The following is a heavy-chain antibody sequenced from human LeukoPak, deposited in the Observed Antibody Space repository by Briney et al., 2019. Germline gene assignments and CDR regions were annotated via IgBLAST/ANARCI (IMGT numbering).Heavy chain of an antibody. J-gene: IGHJ3*02. V-gene: IGHV1-24*01. CDR3: ATQEGSVAAAGSYAFDI. Sequence: ASVKVSCKVSGYTLTELSMHWVRQAPGKGLEWMGGFDPEDGETIYAQKFQGRVTMTEDTSTDTAYMELSSLRSEDTAVYYCATQEGSVAAAGSYAFDIWGQGTMVTVSS. CDR1: GYTLTELS. CDR2: FDPEDGET. D-gene: IGHD6-13*01.